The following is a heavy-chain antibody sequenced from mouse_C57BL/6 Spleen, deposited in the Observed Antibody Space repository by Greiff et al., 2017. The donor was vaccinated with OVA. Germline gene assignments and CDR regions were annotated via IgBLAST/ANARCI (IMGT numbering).Heavy chain of an antibody. V-gene: IGHV3-6*01. CDR2: ISYDGSN. CDR1: GYSITSGYY. Sequence: EVKLMESGPGLVKPSQSLSLTCSVTGYSITSGYYWNWLRQFPGNKLEWMGYISYDGSNNYNPSLKNRISITRDTSKNQFFLKLNSVTTEDTATYYCARGYDYFDYWGQGTTLTVSS. CDR3: ARGYDYFDY. J-gene: IGHJ2*01. D-gene: IGHD1-1*01.